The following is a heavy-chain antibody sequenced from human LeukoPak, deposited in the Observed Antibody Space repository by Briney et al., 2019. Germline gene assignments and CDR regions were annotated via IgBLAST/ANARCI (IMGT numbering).Heavy chain of an antibody. J-gene: IGHJ6*03. CDR1: GFTFSSYW. Sequence: GGSLRLSCAASGFTFSSYWMHWVRQAPGKGLVWVSRISSDGGNTVYADSVKGRFTISRDNANDTLYLQMDSLRGEDTAVYYCAREWELRGAYYMDVWGKGTTVTVFS. CDR2: ISSDGGNT. V-gene: IGHV3-74*01. D-gene: IGHD1-26*01. CDR3: AREWELRGAYYMDV.